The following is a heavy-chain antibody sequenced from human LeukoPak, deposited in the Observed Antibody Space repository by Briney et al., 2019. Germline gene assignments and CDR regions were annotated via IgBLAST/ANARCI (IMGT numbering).Heavy chain of an antibody. Sequence: SETLSLTCSVSAGSISTPYWHWIRQSPGKGLEWIGFVFYGGITNYNPPLKSRVTISLDTSKNQFSLKLTSVTAADTAVYYCAIGTVFGVITPQYFHYWGQGTRVTVSS. CDR3: AIGTVFGVITPQYFHY. J-gene: IGHJ4*02. D-gene: IGHD3-3*01. CDR2: VFYGGIT. CDR1: AGSISTPY. V-gene: IGHV4-59*11.